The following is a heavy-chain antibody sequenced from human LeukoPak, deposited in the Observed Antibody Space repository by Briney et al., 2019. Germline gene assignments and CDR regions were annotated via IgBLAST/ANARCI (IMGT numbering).Heavy chain of an antibody. J-gene: IGHJ6*03. D-gene: IGHD6-6*01. CDR2: IIPVFGTA. CDR3: ARFGALFGSSSKYYYMDV. CDR1: GGTSSSYA. Sequence: SVKVSCKASGGTSSSYAISWVRQAPGQGLEWMGRIIPVFGTANYAQKFQGRVTITTDESTSTAYMELSSLRSEDTAVYYCARFGALFGSSSKYYYMDVWGKGTTVTVSS. V-gene: IGHV1-69*05.